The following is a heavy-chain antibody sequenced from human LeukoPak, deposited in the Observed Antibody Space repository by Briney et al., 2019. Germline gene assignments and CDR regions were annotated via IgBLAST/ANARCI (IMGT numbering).Heavy chain of an antibody. J-gene: IGHJ5*02. CDR2: INHSGST. CDR3: ARENYDFWSGQFWFDP. D-gene: IGHD3-3*01. Sequence: SETLSLTCAVYGGSFSGYYWSWIRQPPGKGLEWIGEINHSGSTNYNPSLKSRVTISVDTSKNQFSLKLSSVTAADTAVYYCARENYDFWSGQFWFDPWGQGTLVTVSS. V-gene: IGHV4-34*01. CDR1: GGSFSGYY.